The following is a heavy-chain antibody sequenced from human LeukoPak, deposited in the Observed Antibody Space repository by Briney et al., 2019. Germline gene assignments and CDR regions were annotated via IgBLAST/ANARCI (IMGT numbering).Heavy chain of an antibody. Sequence: GGSLRLSCAVSGFTFRDAAMTWVRQAPGKGLEWVSLISSSGNNAYYADSAKGRFTISRDNSKNTLPLQMNSLRVEDTAIYYCAKDIQLSTWGLGTMVTVSS. V-gene: IGHV3-23*01. J-gene: IGHJ3*01. CDR2: ISSSGNNA. D-gene: IGHD5-24*01. CDR1: GFTFRDAA. CDR3: AKDIQLST.